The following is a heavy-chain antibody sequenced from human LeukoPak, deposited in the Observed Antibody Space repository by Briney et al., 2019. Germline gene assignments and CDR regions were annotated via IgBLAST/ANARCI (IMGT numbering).Heavy chain of an antibody. CDR3: ASLITMVRGVSYYYGMDV. V-gene: IGHV3-21*01. J-gene: IGHJ6*02. D-gene: IGHD3-10*01. CDR2: ISSSSSYI. Sequence: GGSLRLSCAASGFTFSSYSMNWVRQAPGKGLEWVSSISSSSSYIYYADSVKGRFTISRDNAKNSLYLQMNSLRAEDTAVYYCASLITMVRGVSYYYGMDVWGQGTTVTVSS. CDR1: GFTFSSYS.